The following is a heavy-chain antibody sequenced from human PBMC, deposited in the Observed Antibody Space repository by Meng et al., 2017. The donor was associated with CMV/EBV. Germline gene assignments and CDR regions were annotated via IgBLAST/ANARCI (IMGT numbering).Heavy chain of an antibody. D-gene: IGHD3-10*01. V-gene: IGHV3-30-3*01. CDR3: AKVGLGRFDY. CDR2: ISYDGSNK. Sequence: GESLKISCAASGFTFSSYAMHWVRQAPGKGLEWVAVISYDGSNKYYADSVKGRFTISRDNSKNTLYLQMNSLRAEDTAVYYCAKVGLGRFDYWGQGTLVTVSS. J-gene: IGHJ4*02. CDR1: GFTFSSYA.